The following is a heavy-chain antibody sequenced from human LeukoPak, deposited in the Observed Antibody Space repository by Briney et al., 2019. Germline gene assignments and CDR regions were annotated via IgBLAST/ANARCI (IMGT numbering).Heavy chain of an antibody. CDR2: INASGTGT. D-gene: IGHD4-17*01. CDR3: ATEVPNGHRFDY. V-gene: IGHV1-46*01. J-gene: IGHJ4*02. CDR1: GYTFTGYY. Sequence: GASVKVSCKASGYTFTGYYMHWVRQAPGQRLEWMGIINASGTGTSYPQRFQGRVTMTRDTSTSTVYMELSSLRSEDTAVYYCATEVPNGHRFDYWGQGTLVTVSS.